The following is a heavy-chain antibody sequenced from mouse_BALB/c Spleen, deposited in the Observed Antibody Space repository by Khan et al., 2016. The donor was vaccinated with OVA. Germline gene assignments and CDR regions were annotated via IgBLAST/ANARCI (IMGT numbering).Heavy chain of an antibody. CDR3: ARVDYGYGFAY. CDR1: GFTFTDYY. V-gene: IGHV7-3*02. D-gene: IGHD1-2*01. J-gene: IGHJ3*01. Sequence: EVELVESGGGLVQPGGSLRLSCATSGFTFTDYYMNWVRQPPGKALEWLGFIRKKASGYTTEYSPSVKGRFTISRDNSQSILYLQMNTLRAEDSATYYCARVDYGYGFAYWGQGTLVTVS. CDR2: IRKKASGYTT.